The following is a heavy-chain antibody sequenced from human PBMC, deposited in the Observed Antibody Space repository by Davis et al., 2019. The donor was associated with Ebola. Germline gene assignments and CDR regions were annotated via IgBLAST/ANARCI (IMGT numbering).Heavy chain of an antibody. J-gene: IGHJ6*04. V-gene: IGHV3-11*06. CDR2: IPDDSVFT. Sequence: GESLKISCAASGFTFSDFHMSWIRQAPGKGLEWVSFIPDDSVFTTYAGSVKGRLTISRDNAKNSLYLQMNSLTAEDTGVYYCARSWLSPYYYYGMDVWGKGTTVTVSS. D-gene: IGHD3-9*01. CDR1: GFTFSDFH. CDR3: ARSWLSPYYYYGMDV.